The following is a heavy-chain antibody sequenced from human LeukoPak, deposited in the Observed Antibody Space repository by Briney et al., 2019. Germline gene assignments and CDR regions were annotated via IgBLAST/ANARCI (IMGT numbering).Heavy chain of an antibody. CDR1: GYTFTSYY. D-gene: IGHD3-3*01. CDR2: INPSGGST. Sequence: ASVKVSCKASGYTFTSYYMHWVRQAPGQGLEWMGIINPSGGSTSYAQKFQGRVTMTRDMSTSTVYMELGSLRSEDTDVYYCARDGGGITIFGVVIIYYAFDIWGQGTMVTVSS. J-gene: IGHJ3*02. CDR3: ARDGGGITIFGVVIIYYAFDI. V-gene: IGHV1-46*01.